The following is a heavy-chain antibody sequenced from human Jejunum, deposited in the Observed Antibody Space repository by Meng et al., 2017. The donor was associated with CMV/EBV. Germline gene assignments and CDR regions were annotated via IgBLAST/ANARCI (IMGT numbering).Heavy chain of an antibody. CDR1: GYTFTNYG. CDR2: ISAYNGNT. CDR3: ARVEVGITSGDY. V-gene: IGHV1-18*01. Sequence: QAQWGRSGGEGKKPGASVKVSCKASGYTFTNYGITWVRQAPGQGLEWMGWISAYNGNTNYAQTLQGRLTMTTDTSTSTAYMELRSLRSDDTAVYYCARVEVGITSGDYWGQGTLVTVSS. D-gene: IGHD1-26*01. J-gene: IGHJ4*02.